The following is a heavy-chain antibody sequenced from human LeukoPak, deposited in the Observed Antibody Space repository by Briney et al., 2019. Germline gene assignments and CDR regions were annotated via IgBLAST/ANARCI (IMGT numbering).Heavy chain of an antibody. Sequence: GASVKVSCKASGYTFTSYGISWLRQAPGQGLEWMGWISAYNGNTNYAQKLQGRVTMTTDTSTSTAYMELRSLRSDDTAVYYCARVQEVREVNWFDPWGQGTLVTVSS. J-gene: IGHJ5*02. CDR2: ISAYNGNT. CDR1: GYTFTSYG. D-gene: IGHD3-10*01. V-gene: IGHV1-18*01. CDR3: ARVQEVREVNWFDP.